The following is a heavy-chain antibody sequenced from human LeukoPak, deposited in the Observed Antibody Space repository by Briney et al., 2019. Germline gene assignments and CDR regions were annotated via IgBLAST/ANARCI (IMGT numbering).Heavy chain of an antibody. V-gene: IGHV3-48*04. CDR3: ARDETYYDSSGVFDY. J-gene: IGHJ4*02. D-gene: IGHD3-22*01. CDR2: ISSSGTTI. Sequence: PGGSPRLSCAASGFTFSSYSMNWVRQAPGKGLEWVSYISSSGTTIYYADSLKGRFTISRDNAKNPLYLQMNSLRAEDTAVYYCARDETYYDSSGVFDYWGQGTLVTVSS. CDR1: GFTFSSYS.